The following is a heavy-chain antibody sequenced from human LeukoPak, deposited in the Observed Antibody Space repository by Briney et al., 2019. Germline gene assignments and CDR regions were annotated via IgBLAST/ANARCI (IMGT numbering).Heavy chain of an antibody. J-gene: IGHJ4*02. CDR2: IYYSGST. V-gene: IGHV4-61*08. CDR1: GGSISSGGYS. CDR3: ASMEAYYYDSSGYFDHYFDY. D-gene: IGHD3-22*01. Sequence: SETLSLTCAVSGGSISSGGYSWSWLRQPPGKELEWIGYIYYSGSTNYNPSIKSRVTISVDTSKNQFSLKLSSVTAADTAVYYCASMEAYYYDSSGYFDHYFDYWGQETLVTVSS.